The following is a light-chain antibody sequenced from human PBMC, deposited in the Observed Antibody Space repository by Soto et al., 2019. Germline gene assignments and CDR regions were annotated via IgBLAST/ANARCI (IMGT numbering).Light chain of an antibody. CDR1: SSDVGGFNS. J-gene: IGLJ1*01. Sequence: QSALTQPPSVSGSPGQSVTISCTGTSSDVGGFNSVSWYQQHPGKAPKLMIYDVNKRPSGVPDRFSGSKSGSTASLTISGLQAEDEADYYCCSYAGSYSYAFATGTKLTVL. CDR3: CSYAGSYSYA. V-gene: IGLV2-11*01. CDR2: DVN.